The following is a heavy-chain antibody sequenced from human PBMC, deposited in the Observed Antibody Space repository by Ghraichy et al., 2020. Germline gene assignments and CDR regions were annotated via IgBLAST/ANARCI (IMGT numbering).Heavy chain of an antibody. J-gene: IGHJ6*02. V-gene: IGHV3-33*06. CDR1: GFTFSRYG. CDR3: AKDSNPVLDYYSSGMDV. CDR2: IWYDGSKK. Sequence: GGSLRLSCAASGFTFSRYGMHWVRQAPGKGLEWVAVIWYDGSKKYYADSVKGRFTISRDNSKNTLYLQLNSLSAEDTAVYYCAKDSNPVLDYYSSGMDVWGQGTTVTVSS. D-gene: IGHD3-3*01.